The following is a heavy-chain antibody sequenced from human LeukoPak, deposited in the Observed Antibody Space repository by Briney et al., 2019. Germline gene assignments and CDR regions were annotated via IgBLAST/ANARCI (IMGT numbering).Heavy chain of an antibody. J-gene: IGHJ6*03. CDR1: VGTFSSHA. D-gene: IGHD4-17*01. Sequence: ASVKVSCKASVGTFSSHAISWVRPAPGQGLEWMGGIIPIFGTANYAQKFQGSVSLTADESTSTAYMDLSSLRSEDTAVYYTASDFREVTTMTYDMDVWGQGTTVTVSS. V-gene: IGHV1-69*13. CDR2: IIPIFGTA. CDR3: ASDFREVTTMTYDMDV.